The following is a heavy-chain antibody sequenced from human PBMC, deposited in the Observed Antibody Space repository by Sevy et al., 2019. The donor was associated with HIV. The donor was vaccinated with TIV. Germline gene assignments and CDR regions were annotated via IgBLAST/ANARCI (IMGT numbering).Heavy chain of an antibody. Sequence: SEILSLTCTVSGDSVSGGNYYWSWIRQPPGKGLEWIGYIYYSGSTNYNPSLMSRVTISIDTSKNQFSLRLTSVTAADTAVYYCARGLFDYWGQGTLVTVSS. CDR2: IYYSGST. CDR3: ARGLFDY. J-gene: IGHJ4*02. V-gene: IGHV4-61*01. CDR1: GDSVSGGNYY.